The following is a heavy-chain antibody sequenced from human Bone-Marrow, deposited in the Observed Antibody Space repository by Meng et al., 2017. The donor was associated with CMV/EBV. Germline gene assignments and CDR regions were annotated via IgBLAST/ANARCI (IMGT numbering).Heavy chain of an antibody. CDR3: ARERPEDDYGGNGFDY. D-gene: IGHD4-23*01. J-gene: IGHJ4*02. CDR2: IYYSGST. Sequence: GSISSGGYYWSWIRQHPGKGLEWIGYIYYSGSTYYNPSLKSRVTISVDTSKSQFSLKLSSVTAADTAVYYCARERPEDDYGGNGFDYWGQGTLVTVSS. V-gene: IGHV4-31*02. CDR1: GSISSGGYY.